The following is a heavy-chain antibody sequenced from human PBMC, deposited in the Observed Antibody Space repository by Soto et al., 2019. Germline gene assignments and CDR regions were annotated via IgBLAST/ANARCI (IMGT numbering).Heavy chain of an antibody. J-gene: IGHJ5*02. Sequence: QVQLQESGPGLVKPSQTLSLTCTVSGGSISSSGYYWSWIRRHPGKGLEWIGYIYYSGRTYYNPSLESRVTISVDTSKNQFSLKLSSVTAADTAVYYCARGGSGGEDPWGQGTLVTVSS. CDR3: ARGGSGGEDP. D-gene: IGHD2-21*01. V-gene: IGHV4-31*03. CDR2: IYYSGRT. CDR1: GGSISSSGYY.